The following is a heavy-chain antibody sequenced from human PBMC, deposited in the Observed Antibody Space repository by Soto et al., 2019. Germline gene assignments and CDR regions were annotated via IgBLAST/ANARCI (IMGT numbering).Heavy chain of an antibody. Sequence: GGSLRLSCAASGFTFSSYEMIWVRQAPGKGLEWVSYISSSGSTIYYADSVKGRFTISRDNAKNSLYLQMNSLRAEDTAVYNCARVSQSFIEYFQYWGKGTLVTVSS. V-gene: IGHV3-48*03. CDR2: ISSSGSTI. CDR1: GFTFSSYE. D-gene: IGHD3-16*02. J-gene: IGHJ1*01. CDR3: ARVSQSFIEYFQY.